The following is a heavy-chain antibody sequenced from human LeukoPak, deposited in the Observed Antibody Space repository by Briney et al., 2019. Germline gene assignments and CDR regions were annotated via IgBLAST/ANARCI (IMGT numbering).Heavy chain of an antibody. Sequence: GGSLRLSCAASGFTFSSYAMSWVRQAPGKGLEWVSVIYSGGSTYYADSVKGRFTISRDNSKNTLYLQMNSLRAEDAAVYYCARDITMITHAFDIWGQGTMVTVSS. CDR2: IYSGGST. CDR3: ARDITMITHAFDI. CDR1: GFTFSSYA. J-gene: IGHJ3*02. V-gene: IGHV3-66*01. D-gene: IGHD3-22*01.